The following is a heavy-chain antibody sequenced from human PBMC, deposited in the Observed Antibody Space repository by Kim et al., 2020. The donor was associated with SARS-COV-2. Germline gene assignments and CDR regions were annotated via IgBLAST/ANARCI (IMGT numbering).Heavy chain of an antibody. Sequence: ASVKVSCKASGYTFTSYYMHWIRQAPGQGLEWMGIINPSGGSTSYAQKFQGRVTMTRDTSTSTVYMEVSSLRSDDTAVYYCARDLTVTTDNYYYYGMDVWGQGTTVTVSS. D-gene: IGHD4-17*01. J-gene: IGHJ6*02. CDR2: INPSGGST. CDR3: ARDLTVTTDNYYYYGMDV. V-gene: IGHV1-46*01. CDR1: GYTFTSYY.